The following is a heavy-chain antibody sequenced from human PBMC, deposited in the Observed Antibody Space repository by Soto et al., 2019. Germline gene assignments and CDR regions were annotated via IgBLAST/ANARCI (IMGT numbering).Heavy chain of an antibody. V-gene: IGHV1-58*01. J-gene: IGHJ4*02. CDR3: ATEGRYYFEH. CDR2: IVVGSGDT. CDR1: GFTYTTSA. Sequence: SVKVSCKAPGFTYTTSAVQWLRQARGQRLEWLGWIVVGSGDTNYAQNFRERLTITRDRSTKTAYMELGTLRSDDSAVYYCATEGRYYFEHWGQVTLATVYS.